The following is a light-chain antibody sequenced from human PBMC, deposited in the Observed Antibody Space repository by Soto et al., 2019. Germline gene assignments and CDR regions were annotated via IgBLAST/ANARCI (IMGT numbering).Light chain of an antibody. CDR3: QQYNGYGSWT. Sequence: DIQMTQSPSTLSASVGDRVTITCRASQSISSGMAWYQQKTGKAPKLLSYKPSTLESGVPSRFSGSASGTEFTLTIRRLQHDDFATNYSQQYNGYGSWTFGQGTKVEIQ. CDR1: QSISSG. V-gene: IGKV1-5*03. J-gene: IGKJ1*01. CDR2: KPS.